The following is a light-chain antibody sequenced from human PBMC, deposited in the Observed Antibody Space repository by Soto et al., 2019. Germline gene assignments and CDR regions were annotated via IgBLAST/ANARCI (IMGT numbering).Light chain of an antibody. CDR3: HQYYDWPPWT. CDR2: ATS. J-gene: IGKJ1*01. Sequence: ETLLTQSPATLSMSPGETATLSCRASQSVSNSLAWYRQRPGQPPSLLIYATSTRATGVTARFTGSGSGTEFTLTISSLQSEDFAVYYCHQYYDWPPWTFGQGTKVEI. V-gene: IGKV3-15*01. CDR1: QSVSNS.